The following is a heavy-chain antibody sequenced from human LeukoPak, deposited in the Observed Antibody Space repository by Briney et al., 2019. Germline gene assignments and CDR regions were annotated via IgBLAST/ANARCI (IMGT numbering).Heavy chain of an antibody. J-gene: IGHJ5*02. CDR1: GFTVNNEY. CDR2: IYADGRT. V-gene: IGHV3-66*01. Sequence: PGGSLRLSCAASGFTVNNEYMYWVRPAPCRGLECVSLIYADGRTFYTDSVRGRFTISRDNSRNTVDLQMNRLRAEGTAVYFCVRSVFSWGQGTRVTVSS. D-gene: IGHD2-8*01. CDR3: VRSVFS.